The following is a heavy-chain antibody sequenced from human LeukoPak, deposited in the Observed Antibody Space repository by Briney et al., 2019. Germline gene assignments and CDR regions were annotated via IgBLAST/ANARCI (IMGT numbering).Heavy chain of an antibody. CDR2: INHSGST. CDR1: GGSFSGYY. V-gene: IGHV4-34*01. CDR3: ARHEAGAVTTP. D-gene: IGHD4-11*01. J-gene: IGHJ1*01. Sequence: SETLSLTCAVYGGSFSGYYWSWIRQPPGKGLEWIGEINHSGSTNYNPSLKSRVTISVDTSKNQFSLKLSSVTAADTAVYYCARHEAGAVTTPWGQGTLVTVSS.